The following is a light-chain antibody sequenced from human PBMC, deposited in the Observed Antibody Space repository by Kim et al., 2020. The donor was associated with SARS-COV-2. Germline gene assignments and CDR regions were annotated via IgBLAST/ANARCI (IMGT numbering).Light chain of an antibody. V-gene: IGKV3-15*01. CDR2: AAS. Sequence: SPGDSAAPSARASQRVGSNLAWYQQKPGQPPRLVIFAASSRATGIPARFSGSGSGTEFTLTISGLQSDDVAIYYCQQYDKWPPLTFGGGTKVDIK. CDR1: QRVGSN. J-gene: IGKJ4*01. CDR3: QQYDKWPPLT.